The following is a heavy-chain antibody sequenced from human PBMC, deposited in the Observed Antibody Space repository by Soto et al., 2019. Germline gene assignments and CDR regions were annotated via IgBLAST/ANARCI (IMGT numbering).Heavy chain of an antibody. CDR1: GGSFSGYY. CDR3: ARGYSSSYHWFDP. D-gene: IGHD6-13*01. CDR2: INHSGST. J-gene: IGHJ5*02. V-gene: IGHV4-34*01. Sequence: SETLSLTCAVYGGSFSGYYWSWIRQPPGKGLEWIGEINHSGSTNYNPSLRSRVTISVDTSKNQFSLKLSSVTAADTAVYYCARGYSSSYHWFDPWGQGTLVTVSS.